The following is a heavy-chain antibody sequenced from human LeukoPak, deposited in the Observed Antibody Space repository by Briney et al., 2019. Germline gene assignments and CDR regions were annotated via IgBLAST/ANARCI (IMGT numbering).Heavy chain of an antibody. J-gene: IGHJ4*02. Sequence: WETLSLTCTVSGGSISSYYWSWIRQPAGKGLEWIGRIYTSGSTNYNPSLKSRVTMSVDTSKNQFSLKLSSVTAADAAVYYCAREVTTGIASAGRVDYWGQGTLVTVSS. CDR2: IYTSGST. V-gene: IGHV4-4*07. CDR1: GGSISSYY. D-gene: IGHD6-13*01. CDR3: AREVTTGIASAGRVDY.